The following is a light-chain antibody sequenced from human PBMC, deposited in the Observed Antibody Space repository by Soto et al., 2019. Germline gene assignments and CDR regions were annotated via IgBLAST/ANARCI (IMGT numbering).Light chain of an antibody. CDR1: SSDVGSYNL. CDR2: EVS. V-gene: IGLV2-23*02. CDR3: CSYAGSVYV. J-gene: IGLJ1*01. Sequence: QSALTQPASVSGSPGQSITISCTGTSSDVGSYNLVSWYQQHPGKAPKLMIYEVSKRPSGVSNRFSGSKSGNTASLTISGLRAEDEADYYCCSYAGSVYVFGTGTKLTVL.